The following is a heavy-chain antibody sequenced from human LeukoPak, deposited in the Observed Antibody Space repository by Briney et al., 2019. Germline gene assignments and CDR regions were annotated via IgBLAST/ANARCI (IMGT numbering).Heavy chain of an antibody. V-gene: IGHV1-2*06. CDR3: ATVQRKPYSSSWYFDY. D-gene: IGHD6-13*01. J-gene: IGHJ4*02. CDR1: GYTFTGYY. CDR2: INPNSGGK. Sequence: ASVKVSCKASGYTFTGYYMHWVRQAPGKGLEWMGRINPNSGGKNYAQKFQGRVTMTRDTSIGTAYMELSRLRYDGSAVYYCATVQRKPYSSSWYFDYWGQGTLVTVSS.